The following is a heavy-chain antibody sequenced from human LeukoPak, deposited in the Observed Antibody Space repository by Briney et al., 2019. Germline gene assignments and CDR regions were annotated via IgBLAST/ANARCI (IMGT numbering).Heavy chain of an antibody. Sequence: GGSLSLSCEASGFTFSDYYMSWIRQAPGKGLEWVSSISDSSSNYIYYADSVRGRFTLSRDNAKKTLYLQMNSLRAEDTAVYYCARDRTNLLAGYYFYWGQRTIVTVSS. V-gene: IGHV3-11*05. CDR3: ARDRTNLLAGYYFY. CDR1: GFTFSDYY. J-gene: IGHJ4*02. CDR2: ISDSSSNYI. D-gene: IGHD3-9*01.